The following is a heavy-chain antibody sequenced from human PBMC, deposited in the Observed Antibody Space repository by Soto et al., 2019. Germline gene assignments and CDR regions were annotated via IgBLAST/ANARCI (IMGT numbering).Heavy chain of an antibody. CDR2: ISAYNGNT. CDR1: GYTFTSYA. Sequence: ASVKVSCKASGYTFTSYAMHWVRQAPGQGLEWMGWISAYNGNTNYAQKLQGRVTMTTDTSTSTAYMELRSLRSDDTAVYYCARDLEDIVVVPAARHYYYYGMDVWGQGTTVTVSS. CDR3: ARDLEDIVVVPAARHYYYYGMDV. D-gene: IGHD2-2*01. V-gene: IGHV1-18*01. J-gene: IGHJ6*02.